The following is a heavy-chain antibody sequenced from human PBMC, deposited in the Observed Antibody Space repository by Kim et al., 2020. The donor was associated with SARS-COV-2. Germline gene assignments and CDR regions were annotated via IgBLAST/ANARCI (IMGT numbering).Heavy chain of an antibody. CDR3: ARAGKHRAIYYFDY. CDR1: GFTFSSYA. V-gene: IGHV3-64*01. CDR2: ISSNGGST. J-gene: IGHJ4*02. Sequence: GGSLRLSCAASGFTFSSYAMHWVRQAPGKGLEYVSAISSNGGSTYYANSVKGRFTISRDNSKNTLYLQMGSLRAEDMAVYYCARAGKHRAIYYFDYWGQGTLVTVSS.